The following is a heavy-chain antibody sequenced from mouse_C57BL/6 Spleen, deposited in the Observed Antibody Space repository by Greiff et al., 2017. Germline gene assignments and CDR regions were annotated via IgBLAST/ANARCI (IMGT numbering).Heavy chain of an antibody. CDR1: GYAFSSSW. CDR3: ARAYGSSYYFDY. CDR2: IYPGDGDT. J-gene: IGHJ2*01. V-gene: IGHV1-82*01. Sequence: QVQLQQSGPELVKPGASVKISCKASGYAFSSSWMNWVKQRPGKGLEWIGRIYPGDGDTNYNGKFKGKATLTADKSSSTAYMQRSSLTSEDSAVYFCARAYGSSYYFDYWGQGTTLTVSS. D-gene: IGHD1-1*01.